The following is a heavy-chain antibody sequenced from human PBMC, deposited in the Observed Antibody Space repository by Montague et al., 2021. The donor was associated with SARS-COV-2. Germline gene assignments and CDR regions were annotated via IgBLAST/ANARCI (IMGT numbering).Heavy chain of an antibody. CDR1: GFTFSSYA. Sequence: SRRFSCAASGFTFSSYAMHWVRQAPGKGLEWVAVISYDGSNKYYADSVKGRFTISRDNSKNTLYLQMNSLRAEDTAVYYCARYGDESPADYYYYGMDVWGQGTTVTVSS. CDR2: ISYDGSNK. CDR3: ARYGDESPADYYYYGMDV. J-gene: IGHJ6*02. V-gene: IGHV3-30-3*01. D-gene: IGHD4-17*01.